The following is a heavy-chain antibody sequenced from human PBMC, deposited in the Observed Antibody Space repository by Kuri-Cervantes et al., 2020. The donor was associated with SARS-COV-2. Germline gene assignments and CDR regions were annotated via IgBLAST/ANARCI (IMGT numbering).Heavy chain of an antibody. Sequence: GESLKISCAASGFTFSSYGMHWVRQAPGKGLEWVGFVRRDGSNYYYADSVKGRFTISRDNSKNSLYLEMNSLGPEDTAVYYCAKVETASLDYWGQGTLVTVSS. CDR1: GFTFSSYG. J-gene: IGHJ4*02. V-gene: IGHV3-30*02. CDR3: AKVETASLDY. CDR2: VRRDGSNY. D-gene: IGHD3-3*01.